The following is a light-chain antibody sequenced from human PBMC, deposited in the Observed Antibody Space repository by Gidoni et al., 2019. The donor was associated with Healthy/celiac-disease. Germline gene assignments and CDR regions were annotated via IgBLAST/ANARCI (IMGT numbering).Light chain of an antibody. V-gene: IGLV3-19*01. J-gene: IGLJ2*01. CDR1: SLRSYY. CDR2: GKN. CDR3: NSRDSSSNHVV. Sequence: SSELTQDTAVSVALVQTVRITCQGDSLRSYYASWYQQKPGHAPILVIYGKNNRPSEIPDRFSGSSSGNTASLTITGAQAVDEADYYCNSRDSSSNHVVFGGGTKLTVL.